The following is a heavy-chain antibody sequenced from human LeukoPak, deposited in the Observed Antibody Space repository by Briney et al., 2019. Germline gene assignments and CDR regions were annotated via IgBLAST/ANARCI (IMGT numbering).Heavy chain of an antibody. D-gene: IGHD3-10*01. Sequence: PGGSLRLSCAASGFTFHDYGMSWVRQSPGKGLEWVSGINWNGDRTGYADSVKGRFTISRDNAKESLYLQMNSLRAEDTALYYRARRDYYGSGSPDFWGQGTLVTVSS. CDR1: GFTFHDYG. J-gene: IGHJ4*02. CDR2: INWNGDRT. V-gene: IGHV3-20*04. CDR3: ARRDYYGSGSPDF.